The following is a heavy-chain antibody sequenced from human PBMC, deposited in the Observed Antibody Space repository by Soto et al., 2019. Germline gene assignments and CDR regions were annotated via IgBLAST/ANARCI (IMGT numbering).Heavy chain of an antibody. CDR2: INPSGGST. J-gene: IGHJ5*02. CDR1: GYTFTSYY. V-gene: IGHV1-46*01. D-gene: IGHD3-22*01. Sequence: ASVKVSCKASGYTFTSYYMHWVRQAPGQGLEWMGIINPSGGSTSYAQKFQGRVTMTRDTSTSTVYMELSSLRSEDTAVYYCARGYYDSSGIPGWFDPWGQGTLVTVSS. CDR3: ARGYYDSSGIPGWFDP.